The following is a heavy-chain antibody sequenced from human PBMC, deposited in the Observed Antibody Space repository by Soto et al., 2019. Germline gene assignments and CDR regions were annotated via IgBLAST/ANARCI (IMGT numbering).Heavy chain of an antibody. Sequence: QITXXXXGPXXXXPXQPLXXXXXXXXFSLXXXAEGVGWIRQPPGKALEWLALIYWDDDERYSPSLKSRLTITKDTSKNQVVLTMTNVDPVDTATYYCAHGSCSSADCYPNPYLDYWGQGILVTVSS. J-gene: IGHJ4*02. CDR1: XFSLXXXAEG. CDR3: AHGSCSSADCYPNPYLDY. D-gene: IGHD2-2*01. CDR2: IYWDDDE. V-gene: IGHV2-5*02.